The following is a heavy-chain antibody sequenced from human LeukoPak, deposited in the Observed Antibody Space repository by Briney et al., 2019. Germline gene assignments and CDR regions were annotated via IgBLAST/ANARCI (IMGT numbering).Heavy chain of an antibody. CDR3: ATSDDGGLDY. J-gene: IGHJ4*02. V-gene: IGHV3-21*01. Sequence: GGSLRLSCTASGFTFGDYALSWVRQAPGKGLEWVSFISSSSSYIYYADSVKGRFTISRDNANNSLFLQMNSLRAEDTSVYYCATSDDGGLDYWGQGTLVTVSS. CDR1: GFTFGDYA. D-gene: IGHD4-23*01. CDR2: ISSSSSYI.